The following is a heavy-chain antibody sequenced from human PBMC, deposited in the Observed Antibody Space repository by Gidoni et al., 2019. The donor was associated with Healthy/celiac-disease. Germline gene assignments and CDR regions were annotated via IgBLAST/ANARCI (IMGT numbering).Heavy chain of an antibody. D-gene: IGHD1-1*01. CDR1: GGSFSGYY. CDR3: ARTSDRRQLPYFDY. J-gene: IGHJ4*02. CDR2: INHSGST. V-gene: IGHV4-34*01. Sequence: QVQLQQWGAGLLKPSETLSLTCAVYGGSFSGYYWSWIRQPPGKGLEWIGEINHSGSTNYNPSLKSRVTISVDTSKNQFSLKLSSVTAADTAVYYCARTSDRRQLPYFDYWGQGTLVTVSS.